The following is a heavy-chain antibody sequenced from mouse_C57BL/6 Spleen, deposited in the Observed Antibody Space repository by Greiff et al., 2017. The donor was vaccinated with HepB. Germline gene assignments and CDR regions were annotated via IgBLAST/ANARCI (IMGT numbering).Heavy chain of an antibody. V-gene: IGHV1-61*01. CDR3: ARGGIYDYDWYVDV. J-gene: IGHJ1*03. D-gene: IGHD2-4*01. CDR2: IYPSDSET. Sequence: VQLQQSGAELVRPGSSVKLSCKASGYTFTSYWMEWVKQRPGQGLEWIGNIYPSDSETHYNQKFKDKATLTVDKSSSTAYMQISNLTSEDSEVYYCARGGIYDYDWYVDVWGTGTTVTVSS. CDR1: GYTFTSYW.